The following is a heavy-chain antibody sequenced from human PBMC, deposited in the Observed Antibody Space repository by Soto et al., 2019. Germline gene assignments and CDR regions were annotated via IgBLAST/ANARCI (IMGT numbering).Heavy chain of an antibody. CDR2: ILVGGST. CDR1: GFICISYD. D-gene: IGHD1-1*01. V-gene: IGHV3-23*01. Sequence: QTGGSLRLSCAVSGFICISYDMSWVRQAPGKGLEWVSTILVGGSTHYEDSVKGRFTISRDTSKNTVYLQMNSLTAGDTAFYYCAKATATSGGAFEIYGQGTMVTVSS. J-gene: IGHJ3*02. CDR3: AKATATSGGAFEI.